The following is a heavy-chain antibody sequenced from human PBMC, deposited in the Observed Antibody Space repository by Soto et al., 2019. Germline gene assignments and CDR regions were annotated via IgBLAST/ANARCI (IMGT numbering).Heavy chain of an antibody. CDR1: GYTFTSYA. D-gene: IGHD3-9*01. CDR2: INAGNGNT. CDR3: ASGGDILSCSCSGGYYYFMYF. V-gene: IGHV1-3*01. Sequence: ASVKVSCKASGYTFTSYAMHWVCQAPGQRLEWMGWINAGNGNTKYSQKFQGRVTITRDTSASTAYMELSSLRSEDTAVYYCASGGDILSCSCSGGYYYFMYFCSRGSTVTVSS. J-gene: IGHJ6*03.